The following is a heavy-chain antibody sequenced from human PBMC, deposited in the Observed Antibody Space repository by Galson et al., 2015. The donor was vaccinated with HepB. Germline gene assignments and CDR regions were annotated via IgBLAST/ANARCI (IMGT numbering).Heavy chain of an antibody. J-gene: IGHJ4*02. CDR2: IFPDDSDT. V-gene: IGHV5-51*01. Sequence: QSGAEVKKPGESLKISCKGSGYSFTSYWIGWVRQMPGKGLEWMGIIFPDDSDTRYSPSFQGQVTISADKSISTAYLQWSSLKASDTAIYYCARHYAPWRAAADTSFYFDCWGQGTLVTVSS. CDR3: ARHYAPWRAAADTSFYFDC. CDR1: GYSFTSYW. D-gene: IGHD6-13*01.